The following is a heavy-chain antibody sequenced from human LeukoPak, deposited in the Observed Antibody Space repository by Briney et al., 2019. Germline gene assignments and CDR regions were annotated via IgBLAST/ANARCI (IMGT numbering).Heavy chain of an antibody. CDR2: INPNSGGT. V-gene: IGHV1-2*02. CDR3: ARDRDYGSGIFDY. Sequence: ASVKVSCKASGYTFTGYYMHWVRQAPGQGLEWMGWINPNSGGTNYAQKFQGRVTMTRDTSISTAYMELSRLRSDDTAVYYCARDRDYGSGIFDYWGQGTLVTVSS. J-gene: IGHJ4*02. D-gene: IGHD3-10*01. CDR1: GYTFTGYY.